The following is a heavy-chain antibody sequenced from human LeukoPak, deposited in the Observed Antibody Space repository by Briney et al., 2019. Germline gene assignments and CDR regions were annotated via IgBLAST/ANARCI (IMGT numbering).Heavy chain of an antibody. J-gene: IGHJ4*02. CDR3: ARGSMRYGSGSYPFDY. Sequence: SETLSLTCTVSGGSISSGGYYWSWIRQHPGKGLEWIGYIYYSGSTYYNPSLKSRVTISVDTSKNQFSLKLSSVTDADTAVYYCARGSMRYGSGSYPFDYWGQGTLVTVSS. D-gene: IGHD3-10*01. V-gene: IGHV4-31*03. CDR1: GGSISSGGYY. CDR2: IYYSGST.